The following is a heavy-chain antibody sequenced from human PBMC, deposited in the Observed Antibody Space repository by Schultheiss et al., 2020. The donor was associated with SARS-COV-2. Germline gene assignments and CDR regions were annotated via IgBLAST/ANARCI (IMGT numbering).Heavy chain of an antibody. CDR3: ARSGMYTAVAVDFDY. V-gene: IGHV1-18*01. J-gene: IGHJ4*02. Sequence: ASVKVSCKASGYTFTSNGISWVRQAPGQGLEWMGWISAYNGNTNYAQKLQGRVTMTTDTSTSTAYMELRSLRSDDTAVYYCARSGMYTAVAVDFDYWGQGTLVTVSS. D-gene: IGHD6-19*01. CDR2: ISAYNGNT. CDR1: GYTFTSNG.